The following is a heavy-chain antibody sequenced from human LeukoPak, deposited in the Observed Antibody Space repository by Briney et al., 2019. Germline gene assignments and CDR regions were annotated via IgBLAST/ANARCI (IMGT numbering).Heavy chain of an antibody. J-gene: IGHJ4*02. CDR1: GFTFSGSA. CDR2: IRSKANSYAT. CDR3: AKTGNPATGDY. V-gene: IGHV3-73*01. D-gene: IGHD1-1*01. Sequence: GGSLRLSCAASGFTFSGSAMHWVRQASGKGLEWVGRIRSKANSYATAYAASVKGRFTISRDDSKNTAYLQMNSLKTEDTAVYYCAKTGNPATGDYWGQGTLVTVSS.